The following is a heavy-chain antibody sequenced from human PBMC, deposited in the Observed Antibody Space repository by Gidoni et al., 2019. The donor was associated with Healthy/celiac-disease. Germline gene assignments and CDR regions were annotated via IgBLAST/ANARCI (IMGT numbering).Heavy chain of an antibody. CDR1: GFTFSSYG. CDR3: AKDYYDSSGYYLGY. CDR2: ISYDGSNK. J-gene: IGHJ4*02. D-gene: IGHD3-22*01. V-gene: IGHV3-30*18. Sequence: QVQLVESGGGVVQPGRSLRLSCAASGFTFSSYGMHWVRQAPGKGLEWVAVISYDGSNKYYADSVKGRFTISRDNSKNTLYLQMNSLRAEDTAVYYCAKDYYDSSGYYLGYWGQGTLVTVSS.